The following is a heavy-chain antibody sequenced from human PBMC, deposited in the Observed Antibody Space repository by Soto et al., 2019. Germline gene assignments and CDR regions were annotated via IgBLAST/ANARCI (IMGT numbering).Heavy chain of an antibody. CDR2: IDWDDEK. J-gene: IGHJ4*02. Sequence: SGPYAGEPTQTLTLTCTFSGFSLGASEVCVSWIRQPPGKALEWLARIDWDDEKYYSTSLKTRLTISKDTSKNQVVLTMTNMDPVDTATYYCARMRPTEDTYGYYYYLDYWGQGTPVTVSS. CDR1: GFSLGASEVC. D-gene: IGHD3-22*01. CDR3: ARMRPTEDTYGYYYYLDY. V-gene: IGHV2-70*11.